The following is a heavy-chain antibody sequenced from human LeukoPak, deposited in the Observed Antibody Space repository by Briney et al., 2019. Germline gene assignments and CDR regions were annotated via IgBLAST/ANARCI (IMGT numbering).Heavy chain of an antibody. D-gene: IGHD1-26*01. CDR3: ARGVGATTGFDNWFDP. CDR1: GGSFSGYY. Sequence: SETLSLTCAVYGGSFSGYYWSWIRQPPGKGLEWIGEINHSGSTNYNPSLKSRVTISVDTSKNQFSLKLSSVTAADTAVYYCARGVGATTGFDNWFDPWGQGTLVTVSS. CDR2: INHSGST. J-gene: IGHJ5*02. V-gene: IGHV4-34*01.